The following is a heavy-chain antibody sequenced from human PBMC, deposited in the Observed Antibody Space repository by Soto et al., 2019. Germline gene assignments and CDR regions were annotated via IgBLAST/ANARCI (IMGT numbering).Heavy chain of an antibody. V-gene: IGHV3-23*01. CDR1: GFTFSSYA. CDR2: ISGSGGST. Sequence: GGSLRLSCAASGFTFSSYAMSWVRQAPGKGLEWVSAISGSGGSTYYADSVKGRFTISRDNSKNTLYLQMNSLRAEDTAVYYCAKSGVVGYCSGGSCYGRYYYYMDVWGKGTTVTVSS. J-gene: IGHJ6*03. D-gene: IGHD2-15*01. CDR3: AKSGVVGYCSGGSCYGRYYYYMDV.